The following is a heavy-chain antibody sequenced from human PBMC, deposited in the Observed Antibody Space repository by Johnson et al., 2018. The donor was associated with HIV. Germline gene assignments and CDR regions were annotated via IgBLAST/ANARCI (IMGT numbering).Heavy chain of an antibody. Sequence: QVQLVESGGGLVQPGGSLRLSCAASGFTFSDYYMSWIRQAPGKGLEWVSFISSSGSSIYYADSVKGRFTVSRDNTKKSLYLQMNSLRADDTAVYYCARDSTPWGGDYVGYAFDLWGQGTMVTISS. CDR2: ISSSGSSI. V-gene: IGHV3-11*04. J-gene: IGHJ3*01. CDR1: GFTFSDYY. D-gene: IGHD4-17*01. CDR3: ARDSTPWGGDYVGYAFDL.